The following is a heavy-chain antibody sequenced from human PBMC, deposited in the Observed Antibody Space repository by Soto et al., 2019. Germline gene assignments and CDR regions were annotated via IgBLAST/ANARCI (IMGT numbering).Heavy chain of an antibody. D-gene: IGHD3-10*01. V-gene: IGHV3-53*01. CDR1: VFIVISKY. CDR2: IYSGGNT. Sequence: GWSLRLACAASVFIVISKYMSWVRQAPGKGLGWVSVIYSGGNTYYADPVKGRFTISRDDSKDTVFLQMNSLRAEDTAVYYCARQNTFGEFDYWGQGTLVTVSS. J-gene: IGHJ4*02. CDR3: ARQNTFGEFDY.